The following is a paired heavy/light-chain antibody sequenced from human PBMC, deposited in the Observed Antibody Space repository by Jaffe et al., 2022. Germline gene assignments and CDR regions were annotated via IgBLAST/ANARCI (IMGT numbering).Light chain of an antibody. CDR1: QSVSSSY. J-gene: IGKJ1*01. CDR2: GAS. CDR3: QQYGSSPQT. Sequence: EIVLTQSPGTLSLSPGERATLSCRASQSVSSSYLAWYQQKPGQAPRLLISGASSRATGIPDRFSGSGSGTDFTLTISRLEPEDFAVYYCQQYGSSPQTFGQGTKVEIK. V-gene: IGKV3-20*01.
Heavy chain of an antibody. CDR3: ARLSIGRIAVAGFGWYFDL. CDR1: GGSISSSRYY. J-gene: IGHJ2*01. D-gene: IGHD6-19*01. Sequence: QLQLQESGPGLVKPSETLSLTCTVSGGSISSSRYYWGWIRQPPGKGLEWIGSIYYSGSTYYNPSLESRVTISVDTSKNQFSLKLSSVTAADTAVYYCARLSIGRIAVAGFGWYFDLWGRGTLVTVSS. V-gene: IGHV4-39*01. CDR2: IYYSGST.